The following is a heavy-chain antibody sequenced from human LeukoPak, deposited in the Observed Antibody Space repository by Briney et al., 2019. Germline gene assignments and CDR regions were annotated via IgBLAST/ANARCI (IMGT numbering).Heavy chain of an antibody. J-gene: IGHJ6*03. CDR2: IRYDGSNK. Sequence: GGSLRLSCAASGFTFSSYGMHWVRQAPGKGLEWVAFIRYDGSNKYYADSVKGRFTISRDNSKNTLYLQMNSLRAEDTAVYYCAKVRSYYDILTGKTYYYYMDVWSKGTTVTISS. CDR1: GFTFSSYG. D-gene: IGHD3-9*01. CDR3: AKVRSYYDILTGKTYYYYMDV. V-gene: IGHV3-30*02.